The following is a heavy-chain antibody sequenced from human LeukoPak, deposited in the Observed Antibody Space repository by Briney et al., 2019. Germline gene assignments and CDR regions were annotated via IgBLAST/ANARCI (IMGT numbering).Heavy chain of an antibody. CDR1: GFTFSNYW. V-gene: IGHV3-7*01. CDR2: IKEDGSEK. CDR3: ARLRYSDY. Sequence: PGGSLRLPCAASGFTFSNYWMTWVRQAPGKGLEWVANIKEDGSEKNYVDSVKGRFTISRDNAKKSLYLQMNSLRAEDTAMYYCARLRYSDYWGQGTLVTVSS. J-gene: IGHJ4*02. D-gene: IGHD3-3*01.